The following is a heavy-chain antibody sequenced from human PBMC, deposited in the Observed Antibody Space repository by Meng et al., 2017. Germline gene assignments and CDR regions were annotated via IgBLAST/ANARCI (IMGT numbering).Heavy chain of an antibody. D-gene: IGHD1-1*01. CDR1: GFTFSSYE. CDR3: ARDVSLHEPWKLDY. J-gene: IGHJ4*02. CDR2: ISSSGSTI. V-gene: IGHV3-48*03. Sequence: GGSLRLSCAASGFTFSSYEMNWVRQAPGKGLEWVSYISSSGSTIYYADSVKGRFTISRDNAKNSLYLQMNSLRAEDTAVYYCARDVSLHEPWKLDYWGQGTLVTVSS.